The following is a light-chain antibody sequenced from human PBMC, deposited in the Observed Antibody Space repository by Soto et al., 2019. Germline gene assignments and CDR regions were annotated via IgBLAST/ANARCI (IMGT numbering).Light chain of an antibody. V-gene: IGKV3-15*01. Sequence: EIVMTQSPATLSVSPGERATLSCRASQSVSSNLAWYQQKPGQAPRLLIYGASTRATGIPARFSGSGSGTELTLTISSLQSEDLAVYYCPQYNNSPPWTFGQGTKVEIK. CDR1: QSVSSN. J-gene: IGKJ1*01. CDR2: GAS. CDR3: PQYNNSPPWT.